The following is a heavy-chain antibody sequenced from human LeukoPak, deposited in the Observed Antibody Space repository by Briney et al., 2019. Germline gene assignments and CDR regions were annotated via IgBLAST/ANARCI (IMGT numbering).Heavy chain of an antibody. CDR1: GFTFGDYA. J-gene: IGHJ4*02. CDR2: IRSKDYGGTT. CDR3: TRGRTTVTLRADY. Sequence: GRSLRLSCTGSGFTFGDYAMTWFRQAPGKGLEWVGFIRSKDYGGTTEYAASVQGRFTISRDDSKSIAYLQMNSLRTEDTAVYYCTRGRTTVTLRADYWGQGTLVTVSS. D-gene: IGHD4-17*01. V-gene: IGHV3-49*03.